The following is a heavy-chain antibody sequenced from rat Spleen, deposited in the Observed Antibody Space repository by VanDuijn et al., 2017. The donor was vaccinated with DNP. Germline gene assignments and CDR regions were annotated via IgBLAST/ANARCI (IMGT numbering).Heavy chain of an antibody. Sequence: EVQLVESGGGLVQPGRSLKLSCAASGFTFSNYGMAWVRQAPTKGLEWVASITNSGGSTYYRDSVKGRFTISRDNAKSTLYLQMDSLRSEDTATYYCTTAQITTDWGQGVMVTVSS. CDR2: ITNSGGST. CDR3: TTAQITTD. CDR1: GFTFSNYG. D-gene: IGHD1-11*01. J-gene: IGHJ2*01. V-gene: IGHV5-27*01.